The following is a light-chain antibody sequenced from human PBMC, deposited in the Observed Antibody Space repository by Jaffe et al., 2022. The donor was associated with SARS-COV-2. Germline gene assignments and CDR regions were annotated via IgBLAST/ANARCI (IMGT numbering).Light chain of an antibody. J-gene: IGKJ4*01. V-gene: IGKV3-15*01. CDR2: GAS. CDR1: QSVSSN. Sequence: EIVMTQSPATLSVSPGERATLSCRASQSVSSNLAWYQQKPGQAPRLLIYGASTRATNIPARFGGSGSGTEFTLTISSLQSEDFAVYYCQQYNDRPLTFGGGTKVEIK. CDR3: QQYNDRPLT.